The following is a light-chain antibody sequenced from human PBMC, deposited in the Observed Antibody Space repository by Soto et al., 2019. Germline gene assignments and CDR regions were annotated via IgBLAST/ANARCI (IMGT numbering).Light chain of an antibody. CDR3: QQRSNWQLT. CDR1: QSVSSY. Sequence: EIVLTQSPATLSLSPGERATLSCRASQSVSSYLAWYQQKPGQAPRLLFYDASNRATGIPARFSGSGSGTDFTLTISSLEPEDFAVYYCQQRSNWQLTFGGGTKVDIK. V-gene: IGKV3-11*01. CDR2: DAS. J-gene: IGKJ4*01.